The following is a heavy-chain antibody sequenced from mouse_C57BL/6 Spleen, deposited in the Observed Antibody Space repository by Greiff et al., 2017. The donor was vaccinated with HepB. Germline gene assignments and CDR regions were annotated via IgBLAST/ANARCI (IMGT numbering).Heavy chain of an antibody. Sequence: QVQLQQPGAELVKPGASVKLSCKASGYTFPSYWMHWVKQRPGQGLEWIGMIHPNSGSTNYNEKFKSKATLTVDKSSSTAYMQLSSLTSEDSAVYYCARNYYDYDAWFAYWGQGTLVTVSA. D-gene: IGHD2-4*01. J-gene: IGHJ3*01. V-gene: IGHV1-64*01. CDR2: IHPNSGST. CDR1: GYTFPSYW. CDR3: ARNYYDYDAWFAY.